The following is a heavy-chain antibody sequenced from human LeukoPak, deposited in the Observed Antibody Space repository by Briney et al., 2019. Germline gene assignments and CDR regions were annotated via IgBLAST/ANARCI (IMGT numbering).Heavy chain of an antibody. CDR3: ARVGLAPYYYAAPAYYFDY. Sequence: SETLSLTCTVSGGSISSSSYYWGWIRQPPGKGLEWIGSIYYSGSTYYNPSLKSRVTISVDTSKNQFSLKLSSVTAADTAVYYCARVGLAPYYYAAPAYYFDYWGQGTLVTVSS. J-gene: IGHJ4*02. V-gene: IGHV4-39*07. CDR2: IYYSGST. D-gene: IGHD3-10*01. CDR1: GGSISSSSYY.